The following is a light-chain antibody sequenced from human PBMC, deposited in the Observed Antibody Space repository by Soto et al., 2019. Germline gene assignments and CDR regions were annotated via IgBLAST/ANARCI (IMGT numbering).Light chain of an antibody. CDR1: SSDVGGYNY. CDR2: ELS. Sequence: QSALTQPPSASGSPGQSVTISCIGTSSDVGGYNYVSWYQQHPGKAPKLMIYELSKRPSGVPDRFSGSKSGDTASLTVSGLQAEDEADYYCSSYAGSNNFVFGTGTKLTVL. V-gene: IGLV2-8*01. CDR3: SSYAGSNNFV. J-gene: IGLJ1*01.